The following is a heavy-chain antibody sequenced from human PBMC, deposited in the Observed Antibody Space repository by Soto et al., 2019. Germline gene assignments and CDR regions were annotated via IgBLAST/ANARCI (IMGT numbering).Heavy chain of an antibody. Sequence: GGSLRLSCAASGFTFSSYGMHWVRQAPGKGLEWVAVISYDGSNKYYADSVKDRFTISRDNSKNTLYLQMNSLRAEDTAVYYCAKDLYSSGWYFDYWGQGT. CDR1: GFTFSSYG. V-gene: IGHV3-30*18. CDR2: ISYDGSNK. J-gene: IGHJ4*02. D-gene: IGHD6-19*01. CDR3: AKDLYSSGWYFDY.